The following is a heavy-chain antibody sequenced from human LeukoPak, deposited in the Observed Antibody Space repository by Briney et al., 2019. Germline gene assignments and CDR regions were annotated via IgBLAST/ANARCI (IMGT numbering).Heavy chain of an antibody. CDR3: AKDPSEDWNPEWYLDY. Sequence: GGSLRLSCAASGFTFSSYAMSWVRQAPGKGLEWVSAISGSGGSTYYADSVKGRFTISRDNSKNTLYLQMNSLRAEDTAVYYCAKDPSEDWNPEWYLDYWGQGTLVTVSS. V-gene: IGHV3-23*01. D-gene: IGHD1-1*01. CDR2: ISGSGGST. CDR1: GFTFSSYA. J-gene: IGHJ4*02.